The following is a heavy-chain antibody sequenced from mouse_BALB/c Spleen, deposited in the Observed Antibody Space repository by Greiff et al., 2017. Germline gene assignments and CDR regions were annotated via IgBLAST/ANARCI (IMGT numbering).Heavy chain of an antibody. Sequence: QVQLQQSGAELVRPGTSVKISCKASGYAFTNYWLGWVKQRPGHGLEWIGDIYPGSGNTYYNEKFKGKATLTADKSSSTAYMQLSSLTSEDSAVYFCARFTSYYFDYWGQGTTLTVSS. D-gene: IGHD1-1*01. CDR1: GYAFTNYW. CDR3: ARFTSYYFDY. CDR2: IYPGSGNT. J-gene: IGHJ2*01. V-gene: IGHV1-63*01.